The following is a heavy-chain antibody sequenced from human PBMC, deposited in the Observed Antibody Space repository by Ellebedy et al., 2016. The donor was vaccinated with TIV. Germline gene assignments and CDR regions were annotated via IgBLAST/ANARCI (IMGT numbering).Heavy chain of an antibody. D-gene: IGHD2-2*01. Sequence: GESLKISXKGSGYSFTSYWIGWVRQMPGKGLEWMGIIYPGDSDTRYSPSFQGQVTISADKSISTAYLQWSSLKASDTAMYYCARLKNDCSSTSCRTYYGMDVWGQGTTVTVSS. CDR2: IYPGDSDT. CDR1: GYSFTSYW. J-gene: IGHJ6*02. V-gene: IGHV5-51*01. CDR3: ARLKNDCSSTSCRTYYGMDV.